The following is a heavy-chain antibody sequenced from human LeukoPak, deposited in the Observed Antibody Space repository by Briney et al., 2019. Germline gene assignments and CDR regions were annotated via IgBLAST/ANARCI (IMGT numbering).Heavy chain of an antibody. J-gene: IGHJ3*02. V-gene: IGHV3-30*04. Sequence: PGRSLRLSCAASGFTFSSYAMHWVRQAPGKGLEWVAVISYDGSNKYYAGSVKGRFTISRDNSKNTLYLQMNSLRAEDTAVYYCARELVVAADAFDIWGQGTMVTVSS. CDR1: GFTFSSYA. D-gene: IGHD2-8*02. CDR2: ISYDGSNK. CDR3: ARELVVAADAFDI.